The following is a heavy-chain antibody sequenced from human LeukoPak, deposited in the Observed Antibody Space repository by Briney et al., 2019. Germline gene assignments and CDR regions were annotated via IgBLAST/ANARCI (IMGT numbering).Heavy chain of an antibody. CDR1: GYSFTSYW. V-gene: IGHV5-51*01. CDR2: IYPGDSDT. Sequence: GESLKISCKGSGYSFTSYWIGWVRQMPGKGLEWMGIIYPGDSDTRYSPSFQGQVTISADKSISTAYLQWSSLKASDTAMYYCARARPMVRGGANWFDPWGQGTLVTVPS. CDR3: ARARPMVRGGANWFDP. D-gene: IGHD3-10*01. J-gene: IGHJ5*02.